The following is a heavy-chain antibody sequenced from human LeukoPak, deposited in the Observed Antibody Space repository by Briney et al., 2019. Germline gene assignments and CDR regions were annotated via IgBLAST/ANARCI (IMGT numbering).Heavy chain of an antibody. J-gene: IGHJ4*02. CDR3: ARSWAGMYYPFYYFDY. V-gene: IGHV4-34*01. CDR1: GDSFSGYY. Sequence: SETLSLTCAVYGDSFSGYYWSWIRQAPGKGLEWIAEINHRGTTHYNPSLMSRVNISADTSRNQFSLNLDSVTAADTAVYYCARSWAGMYYPFYYFDYWDQGALVAVSP. CDR2: INHRGTT. D-gene: IGHD1-26*01.